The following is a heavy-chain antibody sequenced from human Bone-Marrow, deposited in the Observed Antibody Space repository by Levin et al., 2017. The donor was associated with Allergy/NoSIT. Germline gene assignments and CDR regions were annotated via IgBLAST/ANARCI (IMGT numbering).Heavy chain of an antibody. D-gene: IGHD2-8*01. CDR3: AKESALTNPLYFFDS. CDR2: ISASSDNT. CDR1: QFTFRIYA. Sequence: GGSLRLSCAASQFTFRIYAMAWVRQAPGKGLEWVSAISASSDNTYYADSVKGRFTISRDNSRNTLYLQMNSLRAEDTALYYCAKESALTNPLYFFDSWAQVTLVTLSS. J-gene: IGHJ4*02. V-gene: IGHV3-23*01.